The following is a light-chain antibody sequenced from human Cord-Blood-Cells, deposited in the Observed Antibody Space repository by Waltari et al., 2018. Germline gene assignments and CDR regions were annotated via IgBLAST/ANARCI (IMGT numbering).Light chain of an antibody. V-gene: IGKV1-39*01. CDR3: QQSYSTLMYT. CDR2: AAS. Sequence: DIQMTQSPPSLSASVGDRVTITSRASQSISSYLNWYQQKPGKAPKLLIYAASSLQSGVPSRFSGSGSGTDFTLTISSLQPEDFATYYCQQSYSTLMYTFGQGTKLEIK. J-gene: IGKJ2*01. CDR1: QSISSY.